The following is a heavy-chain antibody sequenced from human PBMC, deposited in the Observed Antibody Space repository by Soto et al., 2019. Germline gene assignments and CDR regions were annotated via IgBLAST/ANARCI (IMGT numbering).Heavy chain of an antibody. D-gene: IGHD5-18*01. J-gene: IGHJ4*02. CDR3: VRSDSYGYKR. V-gene: IGHV3-7*01. Sequence: GGSLRLSCAASGFTFSSYWMSWVRQAPGKGLEWVANIKQDGSEKNYVDSVKGRFTISRDNAKNSLYLQMNSLRAEGTAVYYCVRSDSYGYKRWGQGTLVTVSS. CDR2: IKQDGSEK. CDR1: GFTFSSYW.